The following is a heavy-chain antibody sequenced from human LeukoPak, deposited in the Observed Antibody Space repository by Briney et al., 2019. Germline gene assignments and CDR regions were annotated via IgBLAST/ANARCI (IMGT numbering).Heavy chain of an antibody. CDR2: FDPEDGET. D-gene: IGHD6-19*01. CDR3: ARDGSSPSGFGFDI. V-gene: IGHV1-24*01. CDR1: GYTLTELS. J-gene: IGHJ3*02. Sequence: ASVKVSCKVSGYTLTELSMHWVRQAPGKGLEWMGGFDPEDGETIYAQKFQGRVTITRNTSTITAYMELSSLTSEDTAVYYCARDGSSPSGFGFDIWGQGTMVTVSS.